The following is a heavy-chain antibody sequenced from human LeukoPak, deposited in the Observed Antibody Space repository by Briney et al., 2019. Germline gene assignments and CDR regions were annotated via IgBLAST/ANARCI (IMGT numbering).Heavy chain of an antibody. V-gene: IGHV3-53*01. Sequence: GGSLRLSCAASGFTFSAYYMSWVRQAPGKGLEWVSVIYSGGSTYYADSVKGRFTISRDNSKNTLYLQMNSLRAEDTAVYYCARVERWVSENYFDYWGQGTLVTVSS. J-gene: IGHJ4*02. CDR3: ARVERWVSENYFDY. CDR2: IYSGGST. CDR1: GFTFSAYY. D-gene: IGHD3-3*01.